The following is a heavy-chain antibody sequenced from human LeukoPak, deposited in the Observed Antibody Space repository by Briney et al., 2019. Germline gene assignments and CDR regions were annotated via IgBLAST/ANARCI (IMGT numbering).Heavy chain of an antibody. CDR2: ISYDGRNK. V-gene: IGHV3-30*04. D-gene: IGHD4-17*01. CDR1: GFTFSNYT. CDR3: MRDTATGFDY. Sequence: GGSLRLSCAASGFTFSNYTLHWVRQAPGKGLEWVAVISYDGRNKYYADSVKGRFTISRDNSKNTLYLQMNSLRVEDTAMYYCMRDTATGFDYWGQGTLVTVSS. J-gene: IGHJ4*02.